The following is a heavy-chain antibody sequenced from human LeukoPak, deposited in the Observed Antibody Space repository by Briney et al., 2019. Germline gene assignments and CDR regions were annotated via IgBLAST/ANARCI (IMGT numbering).Heavy chain of an antibody. D-gene: IGHD3-10*01. CDR2: ISSSGSTI. J-gene: IGHJ4*02. CDR1: GFTFSSYE. V-gene: IGHV3-48*03. CDR3: ARDKEDYYGSGSYFAAFDY. Sequence: GGSLRLSCAASGFTFSSYEMSWVRQAPGKGLEWVSYISSSGSTIYYADSVKGRFTISRDNAKNSLYLQMNSLRAEDTAVYYCARDKEDYYGSGSYFAAFDYWGQGTLVTVSS.